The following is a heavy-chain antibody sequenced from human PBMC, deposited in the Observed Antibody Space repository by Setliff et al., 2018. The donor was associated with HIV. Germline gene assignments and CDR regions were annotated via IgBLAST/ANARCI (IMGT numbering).Heavy chain of an antibody. D-gene: IGHD2-2*01. V-gene: IGHV5-51*01. CDR2: IYPGDFET. J-gene: IGHJ5*02. CDR3: ARRHRIGSTNGLFDT. Sequence: GESLKISCKASGYTFMNYWIGWVRQVPGKGLEWVGIIYPGDFETRYGPSLRGQVTISVQKSLNTAYLQWTVLKASDTAMYYCARRHRIGSTNGLFDTWGQGTLVTVSS. CDR1: GYTFMNYW.